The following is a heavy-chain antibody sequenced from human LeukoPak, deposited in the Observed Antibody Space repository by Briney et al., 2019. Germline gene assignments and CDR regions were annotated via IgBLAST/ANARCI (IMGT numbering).Heavy chain of an antibody. CDR2: IYYSGST. D-gene: IGHD3-10*01. CDR1: GGSISSYY. J-gene: IGHJ4*02. V-gene: IGHV4-59*01. Sequence: SETLSLTCTVSGGSISSYYWSWIRQPPGRGLEWIGYIYYSGSTNYNPSLKSRVTISVDTSKNQFSLKLSSVTAADTAVYYCAREAYGSGSYDRGQGTLVTVSS. CDR3: AREAYGSGSYD.